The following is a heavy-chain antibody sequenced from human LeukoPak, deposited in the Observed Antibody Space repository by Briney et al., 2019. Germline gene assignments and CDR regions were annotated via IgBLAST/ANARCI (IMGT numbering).Heavy chain of an antibody. V-gene: IGHV3-33*01. CDR3: ARAGRHSSSWYRAAFDI. Sequence: GGSLRLSCAASGFTFSRYGMHWVRQAPGKGLEWVAVIWYDGSNKYYADSVRGRFTISRDNSKNTLYLQLSSLRAEDTAVYYCARAGRHSSSWYRAAFDIWGQGTMVTVSS. D-gene: IGHD6-13*01. J-gene: IGHJ3*02. CDR1: GFTFSRYG. CDR2: IWYDGSNK.